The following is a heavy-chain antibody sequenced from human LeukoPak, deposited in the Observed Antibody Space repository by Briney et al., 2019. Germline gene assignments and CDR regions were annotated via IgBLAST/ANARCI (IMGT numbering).Heavy chain of an antibody. CDR2: ISGSGGST. CDR1: GFTFSSYA. CDR3: VRFLEWLSFDY. Sequence: GGSLRLSCAASGFTFSSYAMSWVRQAPGKGLEWVSAISGSGGSTYYADSVKGRFTISRDNSKNTLYLQMNSLRAEDTAVYYCVRFLEWLSFDYWGQGTLVTVSS. J-gene: IGHJ4*02. D-gene: IGHD3-3*01. V-gene: IGHV3-23*01.